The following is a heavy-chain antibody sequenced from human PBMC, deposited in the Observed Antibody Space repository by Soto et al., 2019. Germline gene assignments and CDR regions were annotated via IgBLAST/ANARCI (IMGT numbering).Heavy chain of an antibody. Sequence: XESLRLSCAASGFPFTSYRMTWVRQAPGKGLEWVSSISGNGYYIHYADSVKGRFTISRDSAKKSVFLQMNSLRADDAAIYYCAREREDERSSSLRVYYGMDAWGQGTTVTVSS. J-gene: IGHJ6*02. CDR2: ISGNGYYI. CDR3: AREREDERSSSLRVYYGMDA. V-gene: IGHV3-21*01. D-gene: IGHD6-6*01. CDR1: GFPFTSYR.